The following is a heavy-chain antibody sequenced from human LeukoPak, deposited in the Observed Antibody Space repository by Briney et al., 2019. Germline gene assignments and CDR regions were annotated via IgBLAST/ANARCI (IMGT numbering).Heavy chain of an antibody. CDR3: ARGGYSYGYGVDYYYYYGMDV. D-gene: IGHD5-18*01. CDR2: INPDGNKK. CDR1: GLTFSSSW. Sequence: GGSLRLSCAVSGLTFSSSWMDWVRQAPGKGLEWVASINPDGNKKYSADSVKGRFTISRDNSKNTLYLQMNSLRAEDTAVYYCARGGYSYGYGVDYYYYYGMDVWGQGTTVTVSS. J-gene: IGHJ6*02. V-gene: IGHV3-7*03.